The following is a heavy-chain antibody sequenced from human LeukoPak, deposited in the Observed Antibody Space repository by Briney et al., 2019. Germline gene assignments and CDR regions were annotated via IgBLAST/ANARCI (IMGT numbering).Heavy chain of an antibody. CDR3: ANSGEWQQLSTFDY. J-gene: IGHJ4*02. D-gene: IGHD6-13*01. V-gene: IGHV3-23*01. CDR1: GFTFSSYA. Sequence: GGSLRLSCAASGFTFSSYAMSWVRQAPGKGLEGVSAISGSGGSTYYADSVKGRFTISRDNSKNTLYLQMNSLRAEDTAVYYCANSGEWQQLSTFDYWGQGTLVTVSS. CDR2: ISGSGGST.